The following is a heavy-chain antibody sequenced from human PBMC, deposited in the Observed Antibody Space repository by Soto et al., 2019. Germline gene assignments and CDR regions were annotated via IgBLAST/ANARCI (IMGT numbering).Heavy chain of an antibody. Sequence: EVQLLESGGGLVQPGGSLRLSCAASGFTFSSYAMSWVRQAPGKGLEWVSAISGIGGSTYYADSVKGRFTISRDNSKNTLYLQMNSLRAEDTAVYYCAKDPLHQLLRAEYFQHWGQGTLVTVSS. V-gene: IGHV3-23*01. D-gene: IGHD2-2*01. CDR3: AKDPLHQLLRAEYFQH. CDR1: GFTFSSYA. CDR2: ISGIGGST. J-gene: IGHJ1*01.